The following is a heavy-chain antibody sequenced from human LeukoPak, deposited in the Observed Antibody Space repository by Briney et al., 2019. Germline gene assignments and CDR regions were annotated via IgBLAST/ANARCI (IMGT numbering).Heavy chain of an antibody. D-gene: IGHD6-19*01. CDR3: ARESSGWDPYYYYYMDV. V-gene: IGHV3-21*04. J-gene: IGHJ6*03. CDR2: ISSSSSYI. Sequence: PGGSLRLSCAASGFTFSSYSMNWVRQAPGKGLEWVSSISSSSSYIYYADSVKGRFTISRDNAKNSLYLQMNSLRAEDTALYYCARESSGWDPYYYYYMDVWGKGTTVTVSS. CDR1: GFTFSSYS.